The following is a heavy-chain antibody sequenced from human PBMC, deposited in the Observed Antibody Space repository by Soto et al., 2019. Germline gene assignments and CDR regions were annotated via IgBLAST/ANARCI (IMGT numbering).Heavy chain of an antibody. D-gene: IGHD3-10*01. Sequence: SETLSLTCTVSGGSISSSSHYWGWIRQPPGRGLECIGTIFYSGNTYYNPSLEGRITMSVDTSKNQFSLKLRSVTAADSAVYFCARLTGSGSYYVNCWGQGTLVTVSS. CDR2: IFYSGNT. J-gene: IGHJ4*02. CDR3: ARLTGSGSYYVNC. CDR1: GGSISSSSHY. V-gene: IGHV4-39*01.